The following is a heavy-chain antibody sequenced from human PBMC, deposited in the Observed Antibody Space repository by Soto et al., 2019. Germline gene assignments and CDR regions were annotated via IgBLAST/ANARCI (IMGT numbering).Heavy chain of an antibody. CDR2: ISSGGSNI. D-gene: IGHD3-3*01. Sequence: EVQLVESGGGLVKPGGSLRLSCAASGFSFSDYSMNWVRQAPGKGLEWVASISSGGSNIYYADSVKGRFTISRDNAKNSLLLQMCSLRVEETAVYSCARDPVYQPDSSIVGVAIWGQGTLVPVST. J-gene: IGHJ4*02. CDR1: GFSFSDYS. CDR3: ARDPVYQPDSSIVGVAI. V-gene: IGHV3-21*01.